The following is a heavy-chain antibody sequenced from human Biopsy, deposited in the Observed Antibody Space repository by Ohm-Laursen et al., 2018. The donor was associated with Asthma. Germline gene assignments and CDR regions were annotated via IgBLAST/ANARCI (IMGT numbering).Heavy chain of an antibody. Sequence: ALRLSCSASGFTFSRYSMHRVRQAPGRGPEYVSFIATDGSNKFYADSVKGRFTVSRDNSKHTLYLHMTGLRAVDAGVYYCVKDHSAGYFYFDDWGQGAQVTVSS. V-gene: IGHV3-64D*08. CDR1: GFTFSRYS. CDR3: VKDHSAGYFYFDD. D-gene: IGHD2-21*01. CDR2: IATDGSNK. J-gene: IGHJ4*02.